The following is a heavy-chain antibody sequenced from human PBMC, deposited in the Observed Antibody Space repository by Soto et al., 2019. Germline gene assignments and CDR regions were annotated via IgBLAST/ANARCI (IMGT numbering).Heavy chain of an antibody. J-gene: IGHJ4*02. Sequence: SETLSLTCTVSGGSISSYYWSWFRQPPGKGLEWIGYISHGGSTKYNPSLESRVTMSIDTSKNQFSLKLSSVTAADTAVYYCARGGVYCGGDCWIDYWGQGTLVTVSS. CDR2: ISHGGST. V-gene: IGHV4-59*12. D-gene: IGHD2-21*02. CDR1: GGSISSYY. CDR3: ARGGVYCGGDCWIDY.